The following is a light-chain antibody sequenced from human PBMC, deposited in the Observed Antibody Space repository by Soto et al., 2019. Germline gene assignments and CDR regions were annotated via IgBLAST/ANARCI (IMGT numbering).Light chain of an antibody. J-gene: IGKJ1*01. CDR1: QSTSSSF. CDR3: QQSYSTPTWT. CDR2: SAS. V-gene: IGKV1-39*01. Sequence: DIQMTHSPSSLSASLGYVVTITFRSIQSTSSSFLNWYQQKPGKAPKLLIFSASSLQSGVPSRFSGSGSGTDFTLTISSLQPEDFATYYCQQSYSTPTWTFGQGTKVDIK.